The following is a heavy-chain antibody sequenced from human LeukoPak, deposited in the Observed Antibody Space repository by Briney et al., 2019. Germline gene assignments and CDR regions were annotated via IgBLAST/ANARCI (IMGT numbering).Heavy chain of an antibody. D-gene: IGHD3-22*01. CDR1: GGSISSSSYY. CDR2: IYYSGST. Sequence: SETLSLTCTVSGGSISSSSYYWGWIRQPPGKGLEWIGSIYYSGSTYYNPSLKSRVTISVDTSKNQFSLKLSSVTAADTAVCYCARHSVWGSSGFDYWGQGTLVTVSS. CDR3: ARHSVWGSSGFDY. V-gene: IGHV4-39*01. J-gene: IGHJ4*02.